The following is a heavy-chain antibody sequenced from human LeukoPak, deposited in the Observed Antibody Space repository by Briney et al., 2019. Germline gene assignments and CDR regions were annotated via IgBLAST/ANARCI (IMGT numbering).Heavy chain of an antibody. CDR3: AKVWVVTPAAFDI. Sequence: GGSLXLSCAASGFTFSSYAMSWVRQAPGKGLEWVSAISGSGGSTYYADSVKGRFTISRDNAKNTMYLQMNSLRAEDTAVYYCAKVWVVTPAAFDIWGQGTMVTVSS. CDR2: ISGSGGST. CDR1: GFTFSSYA. J-gene: IGHJ3*02. D-gene: IGHD4-23*01. V-gene: IGHV3-23*01.